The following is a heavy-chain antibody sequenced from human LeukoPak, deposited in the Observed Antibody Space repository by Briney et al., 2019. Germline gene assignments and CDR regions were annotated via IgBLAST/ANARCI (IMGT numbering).Heavy chain of an antibody. Sequence: TSETLSLTCTVSGGSISSGGYYWSWIRQPPGKGLEWIGYIYSSGSTNYNSSLKSRVTISVDTSKNQFSLKLSSVTAADTAVYYCARSGGYSSPQNYWGQGTLVTVSS. CDR3: ARSGGYSSPQNY. CDR1: GGSISSGGYY. V-gene: IGHV4-61*08. J-gene: IGHJ4*02. D-gene: IGHD6-19*01. CDR2: IYSSGST.